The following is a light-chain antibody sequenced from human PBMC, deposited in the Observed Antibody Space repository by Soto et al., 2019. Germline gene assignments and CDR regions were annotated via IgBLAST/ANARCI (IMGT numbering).Light chain of an antibody. V-gene: IGKV3-15*01. Sequence: EIVMTQSPATLSVSPGERATLSCRASQSVGSTLAWYQQKVGQAPRLLIYDASAMATGIPARFSGSGSGTEFTLTISSLQSEDFAVYYCQQYNDWPETFGQGTKVEIK. J-gene: IGKJ1*01. CDR3: QQYNDWPET. CDR2: DAS. CDR1: QSVGST.